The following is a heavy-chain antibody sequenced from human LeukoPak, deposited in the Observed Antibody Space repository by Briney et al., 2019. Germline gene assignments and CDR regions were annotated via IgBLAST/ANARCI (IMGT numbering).Heavy chain of an antibody. Sequence: GGSLRLSCAASGFTFSSYGMSWVRQAPGKGLEWVSAISGSGGSTYYADSVKGRFTISRDNSKNTLYLQMNSLRAEDTAVYYCAKDGSRRYFDWLLGLDYWGQGTLVTVSS. CDR2: ISGSGGST. CDR3: AKDGSRRYFDWLLGLDY. J-gene: IGHJ4*02. D-gene: IGHD3-9*01. V-gene: IGHV3-23*01. CDR1: GFTFSSYG.